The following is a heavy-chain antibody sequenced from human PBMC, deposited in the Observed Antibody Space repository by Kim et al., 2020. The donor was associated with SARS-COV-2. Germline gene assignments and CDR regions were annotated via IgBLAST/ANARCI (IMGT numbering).Heavy chain of an antibody. CDR3: ARGRQLEGAGGSYDY. CDR2: IDPSDSYT. Sequence: GESLKISCKGSGYSFTSYWISWVRQMPGKGLEWMGRIDPSDSYTNYSPSFQGHVTISADKSISTAYLQWSSLKASDTAMYYCARGRQLEGAGGSYDYWGQGTLVTVSS. CDR1: GYSFTSYW. V-gene: IGHV5-10-1*01. J-gene: IGHJ4*02. D-gene: IGHD3-10*01.